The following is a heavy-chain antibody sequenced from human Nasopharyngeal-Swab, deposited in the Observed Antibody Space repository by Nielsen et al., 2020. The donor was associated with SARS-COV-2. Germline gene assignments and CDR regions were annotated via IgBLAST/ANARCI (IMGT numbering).Heavy chain of an antibody. V-gene: IGHV3-15*01. CDR3: TTDDVMITFGGVIVMDY. CDR2: IKSKTDGGTT. Sequence: GESLKISCAASGFTFSNAWMSWVRQAPGKGLGWVGRIKSKTDGGTTDYAAPVKGRFTISRDDSKNTLYLQMNSLKTEDTAVYYCTTDDVMITFGGVIVMDYWGQGTLVTVSS. D-gene: IGHD3-16*02. J-gene: IGHJ4*02. CDR1: GFTFSNAW.